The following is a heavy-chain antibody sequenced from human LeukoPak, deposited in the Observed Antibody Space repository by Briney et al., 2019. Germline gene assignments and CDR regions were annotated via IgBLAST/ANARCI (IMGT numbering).Heavy chain of an antibody. CDR3: ARGKSGEKNPWFDP. D-gene: IGHD3-10*01. V-gene: IGHV1-2*02. CDR1: GYTFTGNY. J-gene: IGHJ5*02. Sequence: ASVKVSCKASGYTFTGNYMHWLRQAPGQGLEWLGWTNPNSGDTNYAQKFQGRVTMTRDTSISTAYMELSRPRSDDTAVYYCARGKSGEKNPWFDPWGQGTLVTVSS. CDR2: TNPNSGDT.